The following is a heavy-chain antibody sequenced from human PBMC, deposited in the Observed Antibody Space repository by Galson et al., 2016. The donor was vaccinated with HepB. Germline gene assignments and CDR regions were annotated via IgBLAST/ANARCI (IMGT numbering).Heavy chain of an antibody. J-gene: IGHJ2*01. Sequence: SLRLSCAASGFRFENYAMHWVRQAPGKGLEWVSGISWNSGNIVYADSVEGRLTISRVNAKNSLYLQMNSLSAEDTALYYCAKTGGMAARPGNWYFDLWGRGTPVTVSS. CDR2: ISWNSGNI. CDR1: GFRFENYA. D-gene: IGHD6-6*01. CDR3: AKTGGMAARPGNWYFDL. V-gene: IGHV3-9*01.